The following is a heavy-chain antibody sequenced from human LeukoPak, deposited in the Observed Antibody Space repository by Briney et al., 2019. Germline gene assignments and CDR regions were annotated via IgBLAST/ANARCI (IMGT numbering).Heavy chain of an antibody. V-gene: IGHV3-23*01. CDR1: GFTFSSYA. CDR3: AKDSGGDWNAIGLDY. CDR2: ISGSGGST. D-gene: IGHD1-1*01. J-gene: IGHJ4*02. Sequence: PGGSLRLSCAASGFTFSSYAMSWVRQAPGKELEWVSAISGSGGSTYYADSVKGRFTISRDNSKNTLYLQMNSLRAEDTAVYYCAKDSGGDWNAIGLDYWGQGTLVTVSS.